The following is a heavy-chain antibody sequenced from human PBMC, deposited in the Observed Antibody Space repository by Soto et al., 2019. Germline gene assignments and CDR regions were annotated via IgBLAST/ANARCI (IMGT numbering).Heavy chain of an antibody. CDR2: ISAYNGNT. D-gene: IGHD3-3*01. J-gene: IGHJ4*02. Sequence: GASVKVSCKASGYTFTSYGISWVRQAPGQGLEWMGWISAYNGNTNYAQKLQGRVTMTTDTSTSTAYTELRSLRSDDTAVYYCARYDFWSGYYKSFDYWGQGTLVTVSS. CDR3: ARYDFWSGYYKSFDY. V-gene: IGHV1-18*04. CDR1: GYTFTSYG.